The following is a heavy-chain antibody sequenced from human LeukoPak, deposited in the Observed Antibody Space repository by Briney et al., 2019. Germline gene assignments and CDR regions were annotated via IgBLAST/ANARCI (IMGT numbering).Heavy chain of an antibody. CDR2: ISSSGSTI. V-gene: IGHV3-11*01. D-gene: IGHD2-2*03. CDR3: ARRPQGWMFDY. CDR1: GFTFCDYY. J-gene: IGHJ4*02. Sequence: GGSLRLSCAASGFTFCDYYMSWIRHAPGKGLEWVSYISSSGSTIYYADSVKGRFTISRDNAKNSLYLQMNSLRAEDTAVYYCARRPQGWMFDYWGQGTLVTVSS.